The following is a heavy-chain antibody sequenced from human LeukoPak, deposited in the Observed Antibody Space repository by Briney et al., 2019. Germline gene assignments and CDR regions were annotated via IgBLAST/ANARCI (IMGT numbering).Heavy chain of an antibody. D-gene: IGHD7-27*01. J-gene: IGHJ4*02. Sequence: PGGSLRLSCAASGFTFNRYSMNWVRQAPGKGLAWVSSISTSSSYIYYADSVMGRFTISRDNARNSLYLQMNSLRAEDTAVYYCAREEGGKLGIDYYFDYWGQGTLVTVSS. CDR1: GFTFNRYS. V-gene: IGHV3-21*01. CDR2: ISTSSSYI. CDR3: AREEGGKLGIDYYFDY.